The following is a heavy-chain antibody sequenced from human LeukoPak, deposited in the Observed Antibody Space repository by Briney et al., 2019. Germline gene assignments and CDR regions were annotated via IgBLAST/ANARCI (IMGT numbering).Heavy chain of an antibody. J-gene: IGHJ4*02. CDR1: GGSISSYY. CDR2: IYTSGST. Sequence: SETLSLTCTVSGGSISSYYWSWIRQPAGKGLEWIGRIYTSGSTNYNASLKSRVSMSVDTSKNQFSLKLSSVTAADTAVFYCAREHSERYREFDYWGQGTLVTVSS. V-gene: IGHV4-4*07. D-gene: IGHD1-26*01. CDR3: AREHSERYREFDY.